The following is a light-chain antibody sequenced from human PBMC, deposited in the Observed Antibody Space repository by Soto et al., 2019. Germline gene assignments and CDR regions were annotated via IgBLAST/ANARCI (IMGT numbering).Light chain of an antibody. CDR3: QQYNSHSWT. Sequence: DIQMTQSPSSLSASVGDRVIITCRSSLAIGGCLTWFQQKPGKPPTFLIYGASGLQRGVPPRFSGSGSGTEFTLTISSLQPDDFATYYCQQYNSHSWTFGQGTKVDIK. CDR1: LAIGGC. CDR2: GAS. V-gene: IGKV1-5*01. J-gene: IGKJ1*01.